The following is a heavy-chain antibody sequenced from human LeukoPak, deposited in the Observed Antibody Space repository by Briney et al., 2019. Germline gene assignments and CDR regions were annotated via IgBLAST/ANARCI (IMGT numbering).Heavy chain of an antibody. CDR3: AREGYSYGSYFDY. J-gene: IGHJ4*02. Sequence: PSETLSLTCTVSGGSISSYYWSWIRQPPGKGLEWIGYIYYSGSTNYNPSLKSRVTISVDTSKNQFSLKLSSVTAADTAVYYCAREGYSYGSYFDYWGQGTLVTVSS. CDR1: GGSISSYY. CDR2: IYYSGST. D-gene: IGHD5-18*01. V-gene: IGHV4-59*01.